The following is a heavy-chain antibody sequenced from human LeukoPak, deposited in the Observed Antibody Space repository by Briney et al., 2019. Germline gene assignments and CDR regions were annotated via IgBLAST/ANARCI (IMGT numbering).Heavy chain of an antibody. Sequence: ASVNDSCMASRYTFTSYGISWERQAPGQELEWLGCINAYNGNTNYTQKLHGRVTINTHTSPTTPSMELRSLRCDDTAVYYCARGAHYDSSGYFGYWGQGTLVTVSS. CDR3: ARGAHYDSSGYFGY. D-gene: IGHD3-22*01. V-gene: IGHV1-18*01. CDR2: INAYNGNT. J-gene: IGHJ4*02. CDR1: RYTFTSYG.